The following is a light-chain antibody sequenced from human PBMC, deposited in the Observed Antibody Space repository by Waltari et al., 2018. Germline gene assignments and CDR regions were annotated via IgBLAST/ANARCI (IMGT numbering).Light chain of an antibody. Sequence: DIHMTQSPSTLSASVGDRVTITCRARQSISSWLAWYQQKPGKAPKLLIYKASSLESGVPSRFSGSGSVTEFTLTISSLQPDDFATYYCQQYNSYRYTFGQGTKLEIK. J-gene: IGKJ2*01. V-gene: IGKV1-5*03. CDR3: QQYNSYRYT. CDR1: QSISSW. CDR2: KAS.